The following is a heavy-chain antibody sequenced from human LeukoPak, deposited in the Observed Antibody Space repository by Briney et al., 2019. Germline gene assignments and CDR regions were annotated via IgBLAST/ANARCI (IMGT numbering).Heavy chain of an antibody. CDR2: ISGSGVST. Sequence: PGGSLRLSCAASGFTFTNYAMSWVRQAPGKGLEWVSGISGSGVSTYYADSVKGRFTISRDNSKNTLYLQMNSLRAEDTAVYYCTTVAWEVRDFDLWGQGTLVSVSS. J-gene: IGHJ4*02. D-gene: IGHD1-26*01. CDR1: GFTFTNYA. CDR3: TTVAWEVRDFDL. V-gene: IGHV3-23*01.